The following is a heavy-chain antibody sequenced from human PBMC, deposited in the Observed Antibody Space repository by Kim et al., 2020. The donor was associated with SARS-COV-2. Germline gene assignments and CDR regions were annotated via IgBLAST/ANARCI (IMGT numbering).Heavy chain of an antibody. CDR2: IIPIFGTA. V-gene: IGHV1-69*13. CDR1: GGTFSSYA. CDR3: ASTRGPWIQLWSGYYYGMDV. D-gene: IGHD5-18*01. J-gene: IGHJ6*02. Sequence: SVKVSCKASGGTFSSYAISWVRQAPGQGLEWMGGIIPIFGTANYAQKFQGRVTITADESTSTAYMELSSLRSEDTAVYYCASTRGPWIQLWSGYYYGMDVWGQGTTVTVSS.